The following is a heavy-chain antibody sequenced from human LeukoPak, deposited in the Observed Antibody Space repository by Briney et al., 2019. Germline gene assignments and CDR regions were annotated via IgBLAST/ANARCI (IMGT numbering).Heavy chain of an antibody. CDR1: GFTFSSYA. J-gene: IGHJ5*02. Sequence: GGSLRLSCAASGFTFSSYAMHWVRQAPGKGLEWVAVISYDGSNKYYADSVKGRFTISRDNSKNTLYLQMNSLRAEDTAVYYCAKEVYQLPSPGWFDPWGRGTLVTVSS. D-gene: IGHD2-2*01. CDR3: AKEVYQLPSPGWFDP. V-gene: IGHV3-30-3*01. CDR2: ISYDGSNK.